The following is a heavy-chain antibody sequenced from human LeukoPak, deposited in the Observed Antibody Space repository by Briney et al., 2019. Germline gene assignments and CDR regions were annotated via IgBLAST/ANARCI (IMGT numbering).Heavy chain of an antibody. V-gene: IGHV7-4-1*02. Sequence: ASVKVSCKASGYTFTSYAMNWVRQAPGQGLEWMGWINTNTGDPTYAQGFTGRFVFSLDTSVSTAYLQISSLKAEDTAVYYCARVGAASDYFDFDYWGQGTLVTVSS. CDR1: GYTFTSYA. J-gene: IGHJ4*02. D-gene: IGHD1-26*01. CDR2: INTNTGDP. CDR3: ARVGAASDYFDFDY.